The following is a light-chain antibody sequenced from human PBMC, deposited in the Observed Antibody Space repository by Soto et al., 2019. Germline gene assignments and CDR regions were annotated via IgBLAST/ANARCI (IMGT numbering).Light chain of an antibody. Sequence: QSVLTQPPSVSEAPRQSVTISCSGSSSNIGNNAVNWYQQLPGQAPKLLIYYDDLLASGVSDRFSGSKSGTSASLAISGLQSEDEADYYCAAWDDTLSGPVFGGGTKLTVL. V-gene: IGLV1-36*01. J-gene: IGLJ2*01. CDR2: YDD. CDR3: AAWDDTLSGPV. CDR1: SSNIGNNA.